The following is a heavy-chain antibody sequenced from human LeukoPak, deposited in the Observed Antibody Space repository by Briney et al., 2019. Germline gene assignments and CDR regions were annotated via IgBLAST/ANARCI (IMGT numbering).Heavy chain of an antibody. J-gene: IGHJ4*02. CDR1: GFTFSSYG. CDR2: ISYDGSNK. Sequence: PGGSLRLSCAASGFTFSSYGMHWVRQAPGKGLEWVAVISYDGSNKYYADSVKGRFTISRDNSKNTLYLQMNSLRAEDTAVYYCAKAEALPWYYDSSGYYFDYWGQGTLVTVSS. V-gene: IGHV3-30*18. D-gene: IGHD3-22*01. CDR3: AKAEALPWYYDSSGYYFDY.